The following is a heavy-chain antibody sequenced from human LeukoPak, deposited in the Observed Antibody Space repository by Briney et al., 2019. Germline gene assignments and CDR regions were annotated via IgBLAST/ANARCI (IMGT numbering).Heavy chain of an antibody. Sequence: GASVKVSCKASGYTFTSYGISWVRQAPGQGLEWMGWISAYNGNTNYAQKLQGRVTMTTDTSTSTAYMELRSLRSDDTAVYYCARTLGYCSGGSCYPDAFDIWGRGTMVTVSS. CDR3: ARTLGYCSGGSCYPDAFDI. V-gene: IGHV1-18*01. CDR1: GYTFTSYG. J-gene: IGHJ3*02. CDR2: ISAYNGNT. D-gene: IGHD2-15*01.